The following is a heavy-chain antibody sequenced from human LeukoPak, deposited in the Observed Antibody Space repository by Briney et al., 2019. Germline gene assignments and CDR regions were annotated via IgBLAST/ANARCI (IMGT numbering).Heavy chain of an antibody. CDR3: SRVGSSGWPNYFDS. CDR1: GFTFSSYD. CDR2: ISTSSDT. V-gene: IGHV3-13*04. Sequence: GGSLRLSCAASGFTFSSYDMHWVRQAPGKGLEWVSVISTSSDTYYSGYVKGQLTISRENAKNSLYLQMNSLTAGDTAVYFCSRVGSSGWPNYFDSWGQGTLVTVSS. D-gene: IGHD6-19*01. J-gene: IGHJ4*02.